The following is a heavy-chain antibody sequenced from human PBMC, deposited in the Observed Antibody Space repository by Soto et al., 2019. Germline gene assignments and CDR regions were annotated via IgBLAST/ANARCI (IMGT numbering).Heavy chain of an antibody. CDR1: GGSISNYY. CDR2: IYTGGST. J-gene: IGHJ4*02. D-gene: IGHD2-15*01. CDR3: ARASLGPPGGGSWIMPFDY. V-gene: IGHV4-4*07. Sequence: SETLSLTCTVSGGSISNYYWSWIRQPAGKGLEWIGRIYTGGSTNYNPSLKSRVTMSTDTSKNQFSLRLTSVTAADTAVYYCARASLGPPGGGSWIMPFDYWGQGALVTVSS.